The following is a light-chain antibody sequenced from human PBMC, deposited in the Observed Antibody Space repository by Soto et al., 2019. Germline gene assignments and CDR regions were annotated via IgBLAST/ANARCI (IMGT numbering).Light chain of an antibody. CDR3: QQYQSYPLT. Sequence: DIQMTQSPSTLSASVEDRVTITCRASQSISSWLAWYQQKPGKAPKLLIYKVSNLESGVPSRFSGSGSGTEFTLTISSLQPDDFATYYCQQYQSYPLTFGGGTRMEI. CDR2: KVS. CDR1: QSISSW. V-gene: IGKV1-5*03. J-gene: IGKJ4*01.